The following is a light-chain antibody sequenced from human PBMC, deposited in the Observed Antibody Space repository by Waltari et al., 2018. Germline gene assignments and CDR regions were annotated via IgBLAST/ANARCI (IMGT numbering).Light chain of an antibody. Sequence: QSVLPQPPSGSGATGQRVTIPCTRSGSNIGEGYAVHWYQQLPGKAPKLLIYGPSTRPLGVPDRYFGSQSGTSASLAITGLQAEDEADYYCQSYDTSLSVVFGGGTKLTVL. CDR3: QSYDTSLSVV. V-gene: IGLV1-40*01. CDR1: GSNIGEGYA. CDR2: GPS. J-gene: IGLJ2*01.